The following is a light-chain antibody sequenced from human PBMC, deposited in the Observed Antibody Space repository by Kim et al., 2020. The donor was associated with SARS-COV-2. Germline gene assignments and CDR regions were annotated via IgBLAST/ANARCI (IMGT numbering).Light chain of an antibody. V-gene: IGLV6-57*02. Sequence: GKTVTISCTSSSGHIASNFVQWYQQVPGSAPTTVIYEDSQRPSGVPDRFSGSVDSSSNSASLIISGLEAADEADYFCQSYDSINWVFGGGTKLTVL. J-gene: IGLJ3*02. CDR3: QSYDSINWV. CDR2: EDS. CDR1: SGHIASNF.